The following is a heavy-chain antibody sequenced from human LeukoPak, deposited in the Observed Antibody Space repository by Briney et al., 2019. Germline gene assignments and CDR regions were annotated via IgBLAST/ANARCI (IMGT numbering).Heavy chain of an antibody. Sequence: ASVKVSCKASVYTFNSYSVSWVRQAPGQGLEWMGWISTYNGNTNYSQKLQGRVTMTTDTSTRTAYMELRSLRSDDTAVYYCAREWKYCRSTSCGYYFDYWGQGTLVTVSS. D-gene: IGHD2-2*01. V-gene: IGHV1-18*01. CDR2: ISTYNGNT. CDR3: AREWKYCRSTSCGYYFDY. J-gene: IGHJ4*02. CDR1: VYTFNSYS.